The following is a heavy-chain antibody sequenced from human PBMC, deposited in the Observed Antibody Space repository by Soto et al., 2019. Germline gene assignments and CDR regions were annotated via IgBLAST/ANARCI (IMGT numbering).Heavy chain of an antibody. D-gene: IGHD3-10*01. CDR3: GRTYTGG. CDR2: ISGSEDRT. V-gene: IGHV3-23*01. CDR1: GFSLRDHA. Sequence: LQSGGGVVQPGESLRLSCAACGFSLRDHALSWVRQAAGGGLEWVSGISGSEDRTNYADFVRGRFIISKDRAKNTLYLDMSGLRVDDTAVYFCGRTYTGGWGQGTLVTVSS. J-gene: IGHJ4*02.